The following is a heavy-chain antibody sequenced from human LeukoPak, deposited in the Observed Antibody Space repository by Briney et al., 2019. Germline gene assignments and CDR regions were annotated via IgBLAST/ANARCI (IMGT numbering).Heavy chain of an antibody. CDR1: GYTFTGYY. J-gene: IGHJ6*03. D-gene: IGHD3-3*01. CDR2: INPNSGST. CDR3: ARDFDYDFWSGPPHYYYYYMDV. V-gene: IGHV1-2*02. Sequence: ASVKVSCKASGYTFTGYYMHWVRQAPGQGLEWMGWINPNSGSTNYAQKFQGRVTMTRDTSISTAYMELSRLRSDDTAVYYCARDFDYDFWSGPPHYYYYYMDVWGKGTTVTVSS.